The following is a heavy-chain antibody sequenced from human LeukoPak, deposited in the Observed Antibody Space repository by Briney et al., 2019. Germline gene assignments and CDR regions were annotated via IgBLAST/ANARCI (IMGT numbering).Heavy chain of an antibody. Sequence: ASVKVSCTASGYTFTSYGISWVRQAPGQGLEWMGWISAYNGNTNYAQKLQGRVTMTTDTSTSTAYMELRSLRSDDTAVYYCARVQRGYCSGGSCGKYYYYYMDVWGKGTTVTISS. J-gene: IGHJ6*03. V-gene: IGHV1-18*01. CDR2: ISAYNGNT. D-gene: IGHD2-15*01. CDR3: ARVQRGYCSGGSCGKYYYYYMDV. CDR1: GYTFTSYG.